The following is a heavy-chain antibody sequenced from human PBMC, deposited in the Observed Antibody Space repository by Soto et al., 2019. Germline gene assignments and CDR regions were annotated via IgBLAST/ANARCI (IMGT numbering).Heavy chain of an antibody. V-gene: IGHV3-30*18. Sequence: VRSLRLSCAASGFTFSSYGMHWVRQAPGKGLEWVAVISYDGSNKYYADSVKGRFTISRDNSKNTLYLQMNSLRAEDTAVYYCANEQLELGLWGQGTLVTVS. CDR2: ISYDGSNK. D-gene: IGHD1-1*01. CDR3: ANEQLELGL. J-gene: IGHJ4*02. CDR1: GFTFSSYG.